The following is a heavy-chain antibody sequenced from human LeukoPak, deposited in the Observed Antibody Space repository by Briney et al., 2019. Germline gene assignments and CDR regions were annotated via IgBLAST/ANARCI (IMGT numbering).Heavy chain of an antibody. J-gene: IGHJ4*02. Sequence: PSETLSLTCTVSGGSISSGGYYWSWVRQHPEKGLEWIGYIYYSGTAYYNPSLKSRVTISVDTSKNQFSLKLSSVTAADTAVYYCARVSYDFWSGQGGYYFDYWGQGTLVTVSS. V-gene: IGHV4-61*08. CDR2: IYYSGTA. CDR1: GGSISSGGYY. CDR3: ARVSYDFWSGQGGYYFDY. D-gene: IGHD3-3*01.